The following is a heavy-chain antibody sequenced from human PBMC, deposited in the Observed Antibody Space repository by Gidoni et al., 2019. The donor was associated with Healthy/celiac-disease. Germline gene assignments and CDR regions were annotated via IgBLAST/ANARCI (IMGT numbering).Heavy chain of an antibody. CDR3: ARLADRYFGVVPSDY. D-gene: IGHD3-3*01. CDR1: GGSISSSSYY. Sequence: QLQLQESDPGLVKPSETLSLTCTVSGGSISSSSYYWGWIRQPPGKGLEWIGSIYYSGSTYYNPSLKSRVTISVDTSKNQFSLKLSSVTAADTAVYYCARLADRYFGVVPSDYWGQGTLVTVSS. CDR2: IYYSGST. J-gene: IGHJ4*02. V-gene: IGHV4-39*01.